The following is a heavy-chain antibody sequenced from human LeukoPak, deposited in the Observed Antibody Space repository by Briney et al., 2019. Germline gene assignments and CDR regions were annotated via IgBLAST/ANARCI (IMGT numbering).Heavy chain of an antibody. J-gene: IGHJ4*02. D-gene: IGHD6-19*01. CDR3: ARAPWEGVAGNWRPYDY. CDR2: ISAYNGNT. Sequence: ASVKVSCKASGYTFTSYGISWVRQAPGQGLEWMGWISAYNGNTNYAQKLQGRVTITRDTSASTAYMELSSLRSEDTAVYYCARAPWEGVAGNWRPYDYWGQGTLVTVSS. V-gene: IGHV1-18*01. CDR1: GYTFTSYG.